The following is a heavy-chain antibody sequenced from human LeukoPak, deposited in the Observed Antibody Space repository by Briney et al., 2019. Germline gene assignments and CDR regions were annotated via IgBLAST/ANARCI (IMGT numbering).Heavy chain of an antibody. D-gene: IGHD6-19*01. Sequence: PGGSLRLSCAASGFTFSSYGMHWVRQAPGKGLEWVAVIWYDGSNKYYADSVKGRFTISRDNSKNTLYLQMNSLRAEDTAVYYCAKDRSVAGDAFDIWGQGTMVTVSS. CDR2: IWYDGSNK. J-gene: IGHJ3*02. CDR1: GFTFSSYG. CDR3: AKDRSVAGDAFDI. V-gene: IGHV3-33*06.